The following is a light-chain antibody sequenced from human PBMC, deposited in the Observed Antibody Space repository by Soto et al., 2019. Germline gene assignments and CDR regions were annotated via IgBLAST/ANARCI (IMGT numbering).Light chain of an antibody. Sequence: EIVLTRSPGTLSLSPGERATLFCRASQSLSSTYLAWYQQRPGQAPRLLIFGASNRATGIPDRFRGSGSGTDFTLTISRLEPGDFAVYYCQRYGSSSLSFGGGTKVDFK. CDR2: GAS. J-gene: IGKJ4*01. V-gene: IGKV3-20*01. CDR3: QRYGSSSLS. CDR1: QSLSSTY.